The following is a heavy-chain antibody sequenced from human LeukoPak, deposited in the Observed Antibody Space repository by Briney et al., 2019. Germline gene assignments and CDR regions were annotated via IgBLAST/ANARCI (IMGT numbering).Heavy chain of an antibody. D-gene: IGHD5-24*01. V-gene: IGHV3-48*04. J-gene: IGHJ4*02. CDR1: RFIFSSFS. Sequence: GESLRLSCAASRFIFSSFSMSWVRQAPGKGLEWVAYIDGPSSAIYYADSVKGRFTISRDNAKYSVYLQMNSLRAEDTAVYYCTTYGRNGYKGYFWGQGALVTVSS. CDR3: TTYGRNGYKGYF. CDR2: IDGPSSAI.